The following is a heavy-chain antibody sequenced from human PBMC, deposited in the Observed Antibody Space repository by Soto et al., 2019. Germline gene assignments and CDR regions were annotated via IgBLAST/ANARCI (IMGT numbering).Heavy chain of an antibody. Sequence: QVQLQESGPGLVKPPGTLSLTCGVSGGSISSNAWWLWVRLPPGKGLEWIAEIYHSGTTNYNPSLKSRVTLSVDKSRNQFSLKLTSVTAADTAVYYCTRRGDGSGTLDFWGQGTLVTVSS. CDR3: TRRGDGSGTLDF. D-gene: IGHD3-10*01. CDR2: IYHSGTT. CDR1: GGSISSNAW. J-gene: IGHJ4*02. V-gene: IGHV4-4*03.